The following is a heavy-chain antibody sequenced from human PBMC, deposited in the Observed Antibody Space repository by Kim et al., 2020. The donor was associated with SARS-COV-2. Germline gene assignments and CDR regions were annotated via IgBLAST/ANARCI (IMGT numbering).Heavy chain of an antibody. V-gene: IGHV5-51*01. D-gene: IGHD1-26*01. J-gene: IGHJ6*02. CDR3: ARHGGDHLSGSYHYYYGMDV. CDR1: GYSFTSYW. Sequence: GESLKISCKGSGYSFTSYWIGWVRQMPGKGLEWMGIIYPGDSDTRYSPSFQGQVTISADKSISTAYLQWSSLKASDTAMYYCARHGGDHLSGSYHYYYGMDVWGQGTTVTVSS. CDR2: IYPGDSDT.